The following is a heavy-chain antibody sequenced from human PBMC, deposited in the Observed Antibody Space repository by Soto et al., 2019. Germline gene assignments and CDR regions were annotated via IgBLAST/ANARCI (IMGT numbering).Heavy chain of an antibody. CDR3: ARGRGYVYGSNFYGMDV. CDR1: RGSFSGFY. J-gene: IGHJ6*02. CDR2: INHSGTT. D-gene: IGHD5-18*01. V-gene: IGHV4-34*01. Sequence: SETLSLTCGVYRGSFSGFYWSWIRQTPGKGLEWIGEINHSGTTNYNPSFKNRVTISVDKSTNNLSLKMTSMTAADAAVYYCARGRGYVYGSNFYGMDVWGQGTTVTVSS.